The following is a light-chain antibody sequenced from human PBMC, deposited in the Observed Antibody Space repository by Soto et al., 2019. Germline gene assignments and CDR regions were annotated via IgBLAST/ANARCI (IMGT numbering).Light chain of an antibody. V-gene: IGLV2-14*03. Sequence: LAQPASVSGSPGQSITISCTGTSSDVGSYNSVSWYQQYPGKAPTLMIHDVNNRPSGISNRFSGSKSGNTASLTISGLQAEDEADYYCSSFTSSTSYVFGSGTKVTVL. CDR1: SSDVGSYNS. J-gene: IGLJ1*01. CDR2: DVN. CDR3: SSFTSSTSYV.